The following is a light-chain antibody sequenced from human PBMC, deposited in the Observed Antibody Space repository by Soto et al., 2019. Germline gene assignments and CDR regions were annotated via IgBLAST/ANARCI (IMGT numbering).Light chain of an antibody. CDR1: QSLSSSY. J-gene: IGKJ2*01. V-gene: IGKV3-20*01. Sequence: ETVLTQSPGTLSLSPGERATLSCRASQSLSSSYLAWYQQRPGPAPRLLMFGASGRATGIPDRFSGSGSGTDFTVTTSRLEPEDFPVYYCQQFGGSPFGQGTKLEIK. CDR2: GAS. CDR3: QQFGGSP.